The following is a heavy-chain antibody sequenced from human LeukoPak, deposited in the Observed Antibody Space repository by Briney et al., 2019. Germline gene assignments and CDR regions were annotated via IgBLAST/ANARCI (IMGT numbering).Heavy chain of an antibody. Sequence: GGSLRLSCVASGFPFDRYWMSWDRQAPGKGLEWVANIKHDGSEKNFVDSVKGRFTISRDNAENSLFLQMNSLRADDTAVYFCARQPIYEAYFDFWGQGTLVTVSS. CDR1: GFPFDRYW. J-gene: IGHJ4*02. CDR3: ARQPIYEAYFDF. V-gene: IGHV3-7*01. CDR2: IKHDGSEK. D-gene: IGHD3-16*01.